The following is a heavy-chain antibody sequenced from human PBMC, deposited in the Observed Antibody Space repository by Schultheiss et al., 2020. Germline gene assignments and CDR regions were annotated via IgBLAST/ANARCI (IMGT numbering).Heavy chain of an antibody. V-gene: IGHV4-34*01. CDR3: ARRADSSWYFDY. Sequence: SETLSLTCTVSGGSISSYYWSWIRQPPGKGLEWIGEINHSGSTNYNPSLKSRVTISVDTSKNQFSLKLSSVTAADSAVYHCARRADSSWYFDYWGQGTLVTVSS. J-gene: IGHJ4*02. D-gene: IGHD6-13*01. CDR2: INHSGST. CDR1: GGSISSYY.